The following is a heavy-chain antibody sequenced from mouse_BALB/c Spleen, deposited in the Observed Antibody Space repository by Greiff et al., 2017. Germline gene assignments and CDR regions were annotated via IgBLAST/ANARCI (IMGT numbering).Heavy chain of an antibody. J-gene: IGHJ4*01. CDR1: GFTFSSYA. D-gene: IGHD1-1*01. CDR3: GVITTVVAPSMDY. CDR2: ISSGGSYT. V-gene: IGHV5-9-4*01. Sequence: EVKVVESGGGLVKPGGSLKLSCAASGFTFSSYAMSWVRQSPEKRLEWVAEISSGGSYTYYPDTVTGRFTISRDNAKNTLYLEMSSLRSEDTAMYYCGVITTVVAPSMDYWGQGTSVTVSS.